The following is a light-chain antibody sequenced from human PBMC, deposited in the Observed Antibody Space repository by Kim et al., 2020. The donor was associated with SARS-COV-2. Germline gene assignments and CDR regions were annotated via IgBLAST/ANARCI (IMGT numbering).Light chain of an antibody. CDR2: QDN. J-gene: IGLJ2*01. CDR3: QAWDSSTVV. V-gene: IGLV3-1*01. Sequence: VSPGQTASITCSGDKLGDKYACWYHQKPGQSPVLVIYQDNKRPSGIPERFSGSNSGNTATLTISGTQAMDEADYYCQAWDSSTVVFGGGTQLTVL. CDR1: KLGDKY.